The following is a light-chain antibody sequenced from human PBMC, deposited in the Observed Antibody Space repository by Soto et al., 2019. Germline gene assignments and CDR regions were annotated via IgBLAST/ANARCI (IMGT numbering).Light chain of an antibody. V-gene: IGLV2-14*01. Sequence: QSVLTQPPSASGSPRQSVTISCTGTSSDVGGYNYVSWYQQFPGKAPKLILYAVTNRPSGVSNRFSGSKSGNTASLTISGLQAEDEADYFCSSYTTSATLVFGVGTKLTVL. CDR1: SSDVGGYNY. J-gene: IGLJ2*01. CDR2: AVT. CDR3: SSYTTSATLV.